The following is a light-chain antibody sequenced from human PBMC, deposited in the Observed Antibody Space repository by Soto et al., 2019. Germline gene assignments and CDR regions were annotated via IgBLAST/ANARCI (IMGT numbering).Light chain of an antibody. V-gene: IGLV2-11*01. Sequence: QSALTQPRSVSGSPGQSVTISCTGTSSDVGGYNYVSWYQQHPGKAPKLMIYDVTKRPSGVPDWFSGSKSGNTASLTISGLQAEDEADYYCCSYAGSYTVVFGGGTKLTVL. CDR1: SSDVGGYNY. CDR2: DVT. J-gene: IGLJ2*01. CDR3: CSYAGSYTVV.